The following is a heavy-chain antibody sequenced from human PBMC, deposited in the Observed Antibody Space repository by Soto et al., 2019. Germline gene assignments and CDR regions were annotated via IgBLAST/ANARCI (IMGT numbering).Heavy chain of an antibody. Sequence: QVQLVQSGAEVKKPGSSVKVSCKASGGTFSSYAISWVRQAPGQGLEWMGGIIPIFGTANYAQKFQGRVTITADEPTSTAYMELSSLRSEDTAVYYCAFTRCDYGDYLEYYYYGMDVWGQGTTVTVSS. J-gene: IGHJ6*02. D-gene: IGHD4-17*01. CDR1: GGTFSSYA. CDR3: AFTRCDYGDYLEYYYYGMDV. V-gene: IGHV1-69*12. CDR2: IIPIFGTA.